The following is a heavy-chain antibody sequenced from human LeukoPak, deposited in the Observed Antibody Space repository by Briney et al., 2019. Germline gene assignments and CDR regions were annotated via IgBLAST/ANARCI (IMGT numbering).Heavy chain of an antibody. J-gene: IGHJ4*02. CDR3: ARLDGSGSYYILDY. CDR1: GRSISSYY. CDR2: IYYSGRI. Sequence: SDTLSLTCTLSGRSISSYYGSWIRQPPGKGLEWSGYIYYSGRINYNPSLKSRVTISVDTSKNQFSLKLSSVTAADTAVYYCARLDGSGSYYILDYWGQGTLVTVSS. D-gene: IGHD3-10*01. V-gene: IGHV4-59*08.